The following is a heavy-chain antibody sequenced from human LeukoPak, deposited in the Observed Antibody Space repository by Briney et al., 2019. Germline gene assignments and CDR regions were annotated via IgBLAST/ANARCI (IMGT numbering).Heavy chain of an antibody. CDR1: GFTFSSYS. J-gene: IGHJ4*02. V-gene: IGHV3-21*01. D-gene: IGHD4-17*01. Sequence: GGSRRLSCAASGFTFSSYSMNWVRPAPGQGLEWVSSISSRSSYIYYADSVKGRFTISRDNAKNSLYLQMNSLRAEDTAVYYCARDFSWGVTTDNYWGQGTLVTVSS. CDR2: ISSRSSYI. CDR3: ARDFSWGVTTDNY.